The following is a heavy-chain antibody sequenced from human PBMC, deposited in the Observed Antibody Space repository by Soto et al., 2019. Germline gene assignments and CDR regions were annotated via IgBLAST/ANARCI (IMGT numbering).Heavy chain of an antibody. Sequence: EVQRLESGGCLVQAGGSLRLSCAASGFTFSSYAMSCVRQAPGTGLEWVAAISGSGGSTYYADSVKGRFTISRDNSKNTLYLQMSSLRSEDTAVYYCEVGRRRKEWWFDPWGQGTLVTVSS. J-gene: IGHJ5*02. CDR3: EVGRRRKEWWFDP. D-gene: IGHD1-26*01. V-gene: IGHV3-23*01. CDR2: ISGSGGST. CDR1: GFTFSSYA.